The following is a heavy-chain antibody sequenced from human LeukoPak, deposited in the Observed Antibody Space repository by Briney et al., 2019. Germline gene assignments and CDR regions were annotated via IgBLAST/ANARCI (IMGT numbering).Heavy chain of an antibody. V-gene: IGHV3-7*01. J-gene: IGHJ4*02. CDR3: ASSDVTTSLLFDY. CDR2: INRDGSDK. D-gene: IGHD4-17*01. Sequence: GGSLRLSCAASGFHYISYWMTWVRRAPGKGLEWVANINRDGSDKYYVDSVKGRFTISRDNAKNSLYLQMNSLRAEDTAVYYCASSDVTTSLLFDYWGQGTLVTVSS. CDR1: GFHYISYW.